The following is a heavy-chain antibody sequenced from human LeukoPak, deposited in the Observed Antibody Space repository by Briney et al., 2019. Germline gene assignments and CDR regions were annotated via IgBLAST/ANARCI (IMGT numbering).Heavy chain of an antibody. V-gene: IGHV3-7*01. CDR3: TSGWSAAFDN. D-gene: IGHD6-19*01. CDR2: INPDGSVI. J-gene: IGHJ4*02. Sequence: GGSLRLSCAISGIPFSSYWMDWVRQAPGKGLEWVAIINPDGSVINHADSVKGRFSISRDNARNSLFLQMNSLRAEDTAVYYCTSGWSAAFDNWGQGTLVSVSS. CDR1: GIPFSSYW.